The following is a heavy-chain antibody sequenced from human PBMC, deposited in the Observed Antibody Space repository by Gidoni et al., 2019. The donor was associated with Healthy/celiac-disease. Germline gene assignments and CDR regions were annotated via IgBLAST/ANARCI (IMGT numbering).Heavy chain of an antibody. CDR1: GFTFSSYA. D-gene: IGHD6-19*01. CDR2: ISGSGGST. J-gene: IGHJ2*01. Sequence: EVQLLESGGGLVQPGGSLRLSCAASGFTFSSYAMSWVRQAPGKGLEWVSAISGSGGSTYYADSVKGRFTISRDNSKNTLYLQMNSLRAEDTAVYYCAKPPRGSGWKEHDWYFDLWGRGTLVTVSS. CDR3: AKPPRGSGWKEHDWYFDL. V-gene: IGHV3-23*01.